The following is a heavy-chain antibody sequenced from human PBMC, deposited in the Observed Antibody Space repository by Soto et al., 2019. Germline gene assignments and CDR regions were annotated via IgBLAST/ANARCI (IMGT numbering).Heavy chain of an antibody. CDR2: IIPIFGTA. CDR1: GGTFSSYA. CDR3: ARVRASDSAMVNFDY. V-gene: IGHV1-69*13. Sequence: SVKVSCKASGGTFSSYAISWVRQAPGQGLEWMGGIIPIFGTANYAQKFQGRVTITADESTSTAYMELSSLRSEDTAVYYCARVRASDSAMVNFDYCRHLHLVTASP. J-gene: IGHJ4*01. D-gene: IGHD5-18*01.